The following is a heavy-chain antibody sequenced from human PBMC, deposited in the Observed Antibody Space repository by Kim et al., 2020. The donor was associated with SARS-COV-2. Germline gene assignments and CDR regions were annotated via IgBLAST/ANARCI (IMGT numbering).Heavy chain of an antibody. CDR2: IYYSGST. J-gene: IGHJ4*02. D-gene: IGHD3-3*01. CDR3: ARAKRITIFGVVKWFDY. CDR1: GGSISSGGYY. Sequence: SPTLSLPCTVSGGSISSGGYYWSWIRQHPGKGMEWIGYIYYSGSTYYNPSLKSRVTISVDTSKNQFSLKLSSVTAADTAVYYCARAKRITIFGVVKWFDYWGRGTLVTVSS. V-gene: IGHV4-31*03.